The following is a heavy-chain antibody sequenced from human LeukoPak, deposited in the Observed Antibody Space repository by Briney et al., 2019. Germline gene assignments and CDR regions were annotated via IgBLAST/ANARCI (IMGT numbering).Heavy chain of an antibody. CDR2: ISGSGGST. CDR3: ARDRVPDNWFDP. J-gene: IGHJ5*02. CDR1: GFTFSSYA. D-gene: IGHD1-1*01. V-gene: IGHV3-23*01. Sequence: PGGSLRLSCAASGFTFSSYAMSWVRQAPGKGLEWVSAISGSGGSTYYADSVKGRFTISRDNSKNTLYLQMNSLRAEDTAVYYCARDRVPDNWFDPWGQGTLVTVSS.